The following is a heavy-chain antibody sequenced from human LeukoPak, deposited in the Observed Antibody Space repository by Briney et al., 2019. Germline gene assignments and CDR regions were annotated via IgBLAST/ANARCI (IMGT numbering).Heavy chain of an antibody. J-gene: IGHJ6*04. V-gene: IGHV3-48*03. CDR3: AELGITMIGGV. CDR2: ISSSGSTI. D-gene: IGHD3-10*02. CDR1: GFSFTTYW. Sequence: GESLRLSCAASGFSFTTYWMSWVRQAPGKGLEWVSYISSSGSTIYYADSVKGRFTISRDNAKNSLYLQMNSLRAEDTAVYYCAELGITMIGGVWGKGTTVTISS.